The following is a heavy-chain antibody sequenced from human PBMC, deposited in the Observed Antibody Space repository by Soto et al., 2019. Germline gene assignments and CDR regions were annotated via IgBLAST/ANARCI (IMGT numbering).Heavy chain of an antibody. CDR3: ARSYFTATSIGDAFDV. V-gene: IGHV4-59*08. D-gene: IGHD4-17*01. J-gene: IGHJ3*01. Sequence: SETLSLTCTVSGGSISSHYWNWIRQPPGKGLEWIAYMYHSGSTNYNPSLKSRVTISVDTSKRQFSLKLSSVTAADTAVYYCARSYFTATSIGDAFDVWGQGTMVTVSS. CDR2: MYHSGST. CDR1: GGSISSHY.